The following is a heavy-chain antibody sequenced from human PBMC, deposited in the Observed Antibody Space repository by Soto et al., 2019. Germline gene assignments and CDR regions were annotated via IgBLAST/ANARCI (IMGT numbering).Heavy chain of an antibody. J-gene: IGHJ4*02. V-gene: IGHV2-26*01. CDR2: IFSNDEK. CDR3: ARIYHDILTGIVSDF. CDR1: GFSLSNVRMG. D-gene: IGHD3-9*01. Sequence: QVTLKESGPVLVKPTETLTLTCTVSGFSLSNVRMGVSWIRQPPGKALEWLAHIFSNDEKSYRTSLKSRLTISKDTSKSQVVLTMTNMDPLDAGTYYCARIYHDILTGIVSDFWGQGTLVTVSS.